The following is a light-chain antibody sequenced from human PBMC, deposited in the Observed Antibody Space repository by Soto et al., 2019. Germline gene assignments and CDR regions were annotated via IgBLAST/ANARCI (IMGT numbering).Light chain of an antibody. J-gene: IGKJ1*01. CDR1: QSVSSN. Sequence: EIVLTQSPATLSVSPGERATLSCRASQSVSSNLAWYQQKPGQAPRLLIYGASTRATGIPARFSGSGSGTEFTLTISSLQSGDFATYYCQHYNSYSEAFGQGTKVELK. V-gene: IGKV3-15*01. CDR2: GAS. CDR3: QHYNSYSEA.